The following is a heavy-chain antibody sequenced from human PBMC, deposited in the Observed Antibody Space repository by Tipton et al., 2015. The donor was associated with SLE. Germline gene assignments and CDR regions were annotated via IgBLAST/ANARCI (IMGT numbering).Heavy chain of an antibody. V-gene: IGHV4-39*07. J-gene: IGHJ4*02. D-gene: IGHD1-1*01. CDR2: VYYSGRT. CDR3: ARASERIGHFDY. Sequence: TLSLTCTVSGDSITRSDCYWGWIRQPPGKGLEWIGNVYYSGRTYYNPSLKSRVTISLDTSKSQFSLELSSVTAADTAVHYCARASERIGHFDYWGRGTLVTVSS. CDR1: GDSITRSDCY.